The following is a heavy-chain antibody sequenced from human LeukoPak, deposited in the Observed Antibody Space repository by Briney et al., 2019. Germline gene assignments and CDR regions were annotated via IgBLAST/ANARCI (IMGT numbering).Heavy chain of an antibody. CDR1: GYTFTGYY. V-gene: IGHV1-2*02. CDR3: ARPSGWSHAFDI. Sequence: ASVKVSCKASGYTFTGYYMHWVRQAPGQGPEWMGWINPNSGGTNYAQKFQGRVTMTRDTSISTAYMELSRLRSDDTAVYYCARPSGWSHAFDIWGQGTMVTVSS. J-gene: IGHJ3*02. D-gene: IGHD6-19*01. CDR2: INPNSGGT.